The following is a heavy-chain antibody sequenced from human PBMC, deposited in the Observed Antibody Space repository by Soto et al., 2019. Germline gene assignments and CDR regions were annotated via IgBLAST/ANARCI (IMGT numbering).Heavy chain of an antibody. CDR1: GYTFTSYY. V-gene: IGHV1-46*01. D-gene: IGHD3-10*01. J-gene: IGHJ5*02. CDR3: ARCTMVRGVIIPISVVWFDP. CDR2: INPSGGST. Sequence: GASVKVSCKASGYTFTSYYMHWVRQAPGQGLEWMGIINPSGGSTSYAQKFQGRVTMTRDTSTSTVYMELSSLRSEDTAVYYCARCTMVRGVIIPISVVWFDPWGQGTLVTVSS.